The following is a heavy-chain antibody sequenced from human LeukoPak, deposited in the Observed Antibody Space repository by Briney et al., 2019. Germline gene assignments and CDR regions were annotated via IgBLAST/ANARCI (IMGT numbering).Heavy chain of an antibody. J-gene: IGHJ4*02. CDR1: GGSFSGYY. D-gene: IGHD5-24*01. CDR2: INHSGST. V-gene: IGHV4-34*01. Sequence: SETLSLTCAVYGGSFSGYYWSWIRQPPGKGLEWIGEINHSGSTNYNPSLKSRVTISVDTSKNQFSLKLSSVTAADTAVYYCARVASRDGYNHDLDYWGQGTLVTVSS. CDR3: ARVASRDGYNHDLDY.